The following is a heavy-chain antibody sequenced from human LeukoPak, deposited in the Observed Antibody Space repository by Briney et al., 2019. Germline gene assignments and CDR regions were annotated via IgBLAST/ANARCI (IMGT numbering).Heavy chain of an antibody. CDR2: LKSKTDGGTT. V-gene: IGHV3-15*01. D-gene: IGHD2-2*01. CDR3: TTGGGYCSSTRCFDY. CDR1: GFTVTNAW. J-gene: IGHJ4*02. Sequence: TGGSLRLSCAASGFTVTNAWMNWVRQAPGKGLEWVGLLKSKTDGGTTDYAAPVKGRFTISRDDSKNTLYLQMNSLKTEDTAVYYCTTGGGYCSSTRCFDYWGQGTLVTVSS.